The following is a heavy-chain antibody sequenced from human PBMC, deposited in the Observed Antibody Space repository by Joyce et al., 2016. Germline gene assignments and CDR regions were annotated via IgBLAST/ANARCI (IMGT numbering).Heavy chain of an antibody. J-gene: IGHJ4*02. CDR3: AREGLRFLEWLTRFEY. Sequence: QVELVESGGGVVQPGRSLRLSCAAFGFTFSNYAMNWVRQAPGKVLEGVAIISYDGSKKDYADSVNGRFTISRDNSKNTLYLQINSLRAEDTAVYYCAREGLRFLEWLTRFEYWGQGTLVTVSS. CDR2: ISYDGSKK. D-gene: IGHD3-3*01. V-gene: IGHV3-30*14. CDR1: GFTFSNYA.